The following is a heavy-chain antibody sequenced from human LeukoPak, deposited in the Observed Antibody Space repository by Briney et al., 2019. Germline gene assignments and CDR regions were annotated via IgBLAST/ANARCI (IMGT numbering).Heavy chain of an antibody. Sequence: KPSETLSLTCTVSGYFISSGYYWGGIRQPPGKGLEWIGSIYHRGSTYYNPSLRSRVTISVDTSKNQFSLKLRSVTAADTAFYYCARDSQDDYDFWSGYDYWGQGTLVTVSS. D-gene: IGHD3-3*01. V-gene: IGHV4-38-2*02. CDR1: GYFISSGYY. CDR3: ARDSQDDYDFWSGYDY. J-gene: IGHJ4*02. CDR2: IYHRGST.